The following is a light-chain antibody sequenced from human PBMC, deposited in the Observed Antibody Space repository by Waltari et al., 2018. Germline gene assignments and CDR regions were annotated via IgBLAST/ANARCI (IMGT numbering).Light chain of an antibody. CDR3: QQYNNCPPYT. V-gene: IGKV3-15*01. J-gene: IGKJ2*01. CDR2: GAS. Sequence: EIVMTQSPATLSVSPGERATLSCRASQSVSSNLAWYQQKPGQAPRLLIYGASTRATAIPARFSGSGSGTEFTLTISSMQSEDFAVYYCQQYNNCPPYTFGQGTKLEI. CDR1: QSVSSN.